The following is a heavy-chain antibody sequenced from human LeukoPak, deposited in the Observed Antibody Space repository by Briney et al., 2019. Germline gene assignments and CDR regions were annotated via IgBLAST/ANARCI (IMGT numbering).Heavy chain of an antibody. CDR3: AKDSQADSSGFWGTYYFDY. V-gene: IGHV3-23*01. CDR1: GFTFSSYG. Sequence: QTGGSLRLSCAASGFTFSSYGMSWVRQAPGKGLEWVSAISGSGGSTYYADSVKGRFTISRDNSKNTLYLQMNSLRAEDTAVYYCAKDSQADSSGFWGTYYFDYWGQGTLVTVSS. J-gene: IGHJ4*02. D-gene: IGHD6-19*01. CDR2: ISGSGGST.